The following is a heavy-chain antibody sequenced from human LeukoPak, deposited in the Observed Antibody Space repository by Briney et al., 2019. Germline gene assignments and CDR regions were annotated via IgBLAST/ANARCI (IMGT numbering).Heavy chain of an antibody. CDR3: ARRAAVAGGTRNWFDP. CDR1: GGSINGYY. D-gene: IGHD6-19*01. CDR2: IHYSGYT. Sequence: SETLSLTCTVPGGSINGYYWSWIRQPPGKGLEWIGYIHYSGYTNYNPSLKSRVTISVDTSKNQFSLKLSSLTAADTAVYYCARRAAVAGGTRNWFDPWGQGTLVTVSS. J-gene: IGHJ5*02. V-gene: IGHV4-59*08.